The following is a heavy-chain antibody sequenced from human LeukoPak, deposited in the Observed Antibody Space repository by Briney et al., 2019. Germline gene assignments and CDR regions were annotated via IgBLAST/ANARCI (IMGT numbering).Heavy chain of an antibody. CDR3: ARADRWDGMDV. CDR1: GGSFSGYY. J-gene: IGHJ6*02. Sequence: SETLSLTCAVYGGSFSGYYWSWIRQPPGKGLEWIGEINHSGSTNYNPSLKSRVTVSVDTSKNQFSLKLSSVTAADTAVYYCARADRWDGMDVWGQGTRSPSP. D-gene: IGHD4-23*01. CDR2: INHSGST. V-gene: IGHV4-34*01.